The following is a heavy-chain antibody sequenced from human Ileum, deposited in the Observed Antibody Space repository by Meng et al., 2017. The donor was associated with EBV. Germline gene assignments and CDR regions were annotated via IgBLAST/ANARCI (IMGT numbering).Heavy chain of an antibody. CDR1: GFTLSSYW. Sequence: EGEVVKAGGGLVQSGCTLGVSCSAAGFTLSSYWVHGVGQAPGKWLVWVSRITTDGSVINYADSVKGRFTISRDNAKNTVYLQMNNLRADDTAVYYCAKDCFGDKDSWGQGTLVTVSS. D-gene: IGHD2-21*01. CDR3: AKDCFGDKDS. V-gene: IGHV3-74*01. CDR2: ITTDGSVI. J-gene: IGHJ4*02.